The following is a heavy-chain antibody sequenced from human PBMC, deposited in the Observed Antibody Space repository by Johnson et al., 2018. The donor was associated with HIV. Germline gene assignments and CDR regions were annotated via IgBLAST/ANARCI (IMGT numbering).Heavy chain of an antibody. J-gene: IGHJ3*02. CDR2: ISYDGSNK. CDR1: GFTFSSYG. Sequence: QVQLVESGGGVVQPGRSLRLSCAASGFTFSSYGMHWVRQAPGKGLEWVAVISYDGSNKYYADSVKGRFTISRDNSKNTLYLQMNSLRAGDTAVYYCARGRLLWFRELLPASDAFDIWGQGTMVTVSS. D-gene: IGHD3-10*01. V-gene: IGHV3-30*03. CDR3: ARGRLLWFRELLPASDAFDI.